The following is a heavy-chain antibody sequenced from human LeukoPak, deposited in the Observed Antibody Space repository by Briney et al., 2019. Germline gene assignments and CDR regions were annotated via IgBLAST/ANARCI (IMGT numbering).Heavy chain of an antibody. CDR1: GFILSDSE. V-gene: IGHV3-53*01. J-gene: IGHJ3*01. CDR3: RKWHGTSDV. D-gene: IGHD5-12*01. Sequence: GGSLRLSCAGSGFILSDSEMSWVRQAPGKGLEWVSVFFSAGPIYYADSVKGRFTISRDNSNNMFYLQMNSLRVEDTAVYYCRKWHGTSDVWGQGTTVTVSS. CDR2: FFSAGPI.